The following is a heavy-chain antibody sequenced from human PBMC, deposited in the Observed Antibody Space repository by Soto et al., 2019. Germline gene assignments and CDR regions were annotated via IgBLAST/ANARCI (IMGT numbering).Heavy chain of an antibody. J-gene: IGHJ4*02. D-gene: IGHD6-19*01. V-gene: IGHV4-59*01. Sequence: QVQLQESGPGLVKPSETLSLTCTVSGASISGNYWSWIRQPPGKGLEWIGYIYDSGSTNYSPSLQTPFTLSVDRSKNQFSLALTSVTAADTALYFCARYRRGTGWYYLDYWGQGILVTVSS. CDR2: IYDSGST. CDR3: ARYRRGTGWYYLDY. CDR1: GASISGNY.